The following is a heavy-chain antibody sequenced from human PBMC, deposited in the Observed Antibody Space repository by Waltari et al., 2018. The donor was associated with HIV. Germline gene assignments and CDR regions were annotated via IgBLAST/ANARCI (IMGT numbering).Heavy chain of an antibody. D-gene: IGHD6-13*01. CDR1: GFALRSYV. J-gene: IGHJ4*02. CDR2: ISGSDGNT. Sequence: EVQLVESGGGLVQPGGSLRLSCAASGFALRSYVMSWVRQAPGKGLEWGWSISGSDGNTYYPDSVQGRFTISRDNSKNTLFLQLNSLRAEDTAVYYCAILIAAAGDFDYWGQGTLVTVSS. V-gene: IGHV3-23*04. CDR3: AILIAAAGDFDY.